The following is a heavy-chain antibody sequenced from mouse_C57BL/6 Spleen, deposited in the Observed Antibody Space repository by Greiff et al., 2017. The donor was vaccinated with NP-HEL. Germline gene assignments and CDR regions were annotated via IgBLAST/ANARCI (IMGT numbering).Heavy chain of an antibody. V-gene: IGHV1-50*01. CDR2: IDPSDSYT. J-gene: IGHJ2*01. CDR1: GYTFTSYW. CDR3: ARSYYGSIYFDY. Sequence: QLQLKQPGAELVKPGASVKLSCKASGYTFTSYWMQWVKQRPGQGLEWIGEIDPSDSYTNYNQKFKGKATLTVDTSSSTAYMQLSSLTSEDSAVYYCARSYYGSIYFDYWGQGTTLTVSS. D-gene: IGHD1-1*01.